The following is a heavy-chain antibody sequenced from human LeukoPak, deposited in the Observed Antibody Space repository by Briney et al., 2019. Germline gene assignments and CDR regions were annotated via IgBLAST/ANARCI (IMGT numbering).Heavy chain of an antibody. CDR1: GGSISTYY. CDR2: IYSSGNT. D-gene: IGHD2-2*02. Sequence: SETLSLTCTVSGGSISTYYWTWIRQPPGKGLEWIGYIYSSGNTNYNPPLSSRVTISLDTSKNQFSLMLRSLTAADTAVYYCARRYTASPGERFDYWGQGILVTVSS. J-gene: IGHJ4*02. CDR3: ARRYTASPGERFDY. V-gene: IGHV4-59*08.